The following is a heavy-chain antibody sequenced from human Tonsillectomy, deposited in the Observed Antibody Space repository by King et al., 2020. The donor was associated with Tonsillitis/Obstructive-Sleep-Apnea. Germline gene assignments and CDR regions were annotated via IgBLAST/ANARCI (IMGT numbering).Heavy chain of an antibody. Sequence: VQLVESGGGVVQPGRSLRLSCAASGFTFSSYGMHWVRQAPGKGLEWVAVIWYDGSNKYYADSVKGRFTIPRDNSKNTLYLQMNSLRAEDTAVYYCARDGGYCSSTSCFIFDYWGQGTLVTVSS. CDR1: GFTFSSYG. V-gene: IGHV3-33*01. CDR3: ARDGGYCSSTSCFIFDY. CDR2: IWYDGSNK. D-gene: IGHD2-2*01. J-gene: IGHJ4*02.